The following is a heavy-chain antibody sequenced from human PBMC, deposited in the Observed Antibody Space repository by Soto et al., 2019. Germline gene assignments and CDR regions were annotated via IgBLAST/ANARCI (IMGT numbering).Heavy chain of an antibody. CDR2: ISYTGSTI. D-gene: IGHD3-22*01. J-gene: IGHJ4*02. V-gene: IGHV3-48*03. Sequence: GGSLRLSCVGSEFTFSNYEMNWVRQAPGKGLEWVSYISYTGSTIYYADSVRGRFTISRDNSKNSLYLQMNSLRAEDTAVYYCARGLRNYYDRSGLHYWGQGTLVTVSS. CDR1: EFTFSNYE. CDR3: ARGLRNYYDRSGLHY.